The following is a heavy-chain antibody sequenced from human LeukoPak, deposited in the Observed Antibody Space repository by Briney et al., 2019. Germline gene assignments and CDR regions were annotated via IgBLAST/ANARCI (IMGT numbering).Heavy chain of an antibody. Sequence: GGSLRLSCAASGFSFSSYNMNWVRQTPGKGLEWVSSITSSSTYTFYADSVKGRFTISRDNSKNTLYLQMNSLRAEDTALYYCAKDLLPVAANWWGQGTLVTVS. D-gene: IGHD6-19*01. CDR2: ITSSSTYT. CDR3: AKDLLPVAANW. CDR1: GFSFSSYN. J-gene: IGHJ4*02. V-gene: IGHV3-21*04.